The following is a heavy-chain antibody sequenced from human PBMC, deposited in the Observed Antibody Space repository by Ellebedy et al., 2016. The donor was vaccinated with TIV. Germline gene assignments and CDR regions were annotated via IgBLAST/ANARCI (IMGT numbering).Heavy chain of an antibody. J-gene: IGHJ4*02. D-gene: IGHD3-10*01. V-gene: IGHV3-23*01. Sequence: GESLKISCAASGFTFSSYAMSWVRQAPGKGLEWVSAISGSGGSTYYADSVKGRFTISRDNSKNTLYLQMNSLRAEDTAVYYCAKDRTELIPEDLFDYWGQGTLVTVSS. CDR2: ISGSGGST. CDR1: GFTFSSYA. CDR3: AKDRTELIPEDLFDY.